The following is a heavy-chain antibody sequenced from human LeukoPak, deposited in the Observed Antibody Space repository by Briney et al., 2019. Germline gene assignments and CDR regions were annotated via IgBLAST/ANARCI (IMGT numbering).Heavy chain of an antibody. CDR2: ISGSGGST. V-gene: IGHV3-23*01. CDR3: AKDLAREYDFWSGYPSYDY. J-gene: IGHJ4*02. Sequence: PGGSLRLSCAASGFTFSSYAMSWVRQAPGKGLEWVSAISGSGGSTYYADSVKGRFTISRDNSMNTLYLQMNSLRAEDTAVYYCAKDLAREYDFWSGYPSYDYWGQGTLVTVSS. CDR1: GFTFSSYA. D-gene: IGHD3-3*01.